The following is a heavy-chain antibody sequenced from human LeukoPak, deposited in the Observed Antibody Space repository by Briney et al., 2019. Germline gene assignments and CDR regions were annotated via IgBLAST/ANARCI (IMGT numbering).Heavy chain of an antibody. J-gene: IGHJ6*03. CDR3: ARAPGGYSSGWYVGYYYYYMDV. V-gene: IGHV4-34*01. CDR1: GGSFSGYY. D-gene: IGHD6-19*01. CDR2: INHSGST. Sequence: PSETLSLTCAVYGGSFSGYYWSWIRQPPGKGLEWIGEINHSGSTNYNPSLKSEVTISVDTSKNQFSLKLSSVTAADTAVYYCARAPGGYSSGWYVGYYYYYMDVWGKGTTVTVSS.